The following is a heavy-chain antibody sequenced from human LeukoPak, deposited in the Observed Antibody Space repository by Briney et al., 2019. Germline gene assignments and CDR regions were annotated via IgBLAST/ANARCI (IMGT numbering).Heavy chain of an antibody. CDR2: IYYSGST. CDR3: ASILYYYYYMDV. Sequence: PSETLSLTCTVSGGSISSSNYFWGWIRQPPGKGLEWIGSIYYSGSTYYNPSLKSRVTISVDTSKNQFSLKLSSVTAADTAVYYCASILYYYYYMDVWGKGTTVTVSS. CDR1: GGSISSSNYF. J-gene: IGHJ6*03. D-gene: IGHD3-9*01. V-gene: IGHV4-39*07.